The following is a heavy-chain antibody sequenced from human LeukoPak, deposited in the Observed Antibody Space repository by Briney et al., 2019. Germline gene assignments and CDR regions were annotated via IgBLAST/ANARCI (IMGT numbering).Heavy chain of an antibody. J-gene: IGHJ6*03. V-gene: IGHV4-59*01. Sequence: SETLSLTYTVSGGSISSYYWSWLRQPPGKRLEWFGYIYYSGSTNYNPSLKSRVTISVDTSKNHFSLKLSSVTAADTAVYYCARITMAGNYYYYMDVWGKGTTVTVSS. CDR3: ARITMAGNYYYYMDV. CDR2: IYYSGST. CDR1: GGSISSYY. D-gene: IGHD6-19*01.